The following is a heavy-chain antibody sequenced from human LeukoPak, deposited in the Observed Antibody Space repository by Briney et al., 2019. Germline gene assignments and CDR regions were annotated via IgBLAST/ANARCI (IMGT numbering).Heavy chain of an antibody. CDR3: AREVGYSSSWYGWFDP. Sequence: ASVKVSCNASGLTFTGHYMHWVRQAPGQGLEWMGRINPNTGAADYAQKFQGRVTMTRDASISTAYMEVHRLRSDDTAVYLCAREVGYSSSWYGWFDPWGQGTLVPVSS. J-gene: IGHJ5*02. CDR1: GLTFTGHY. V-gene: IGHV1-2*06. CDR2: INPNTGAA. D-gene: IGHD6-13*01.